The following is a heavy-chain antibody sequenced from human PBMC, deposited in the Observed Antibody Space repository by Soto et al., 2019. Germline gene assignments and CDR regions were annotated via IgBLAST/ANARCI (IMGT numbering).Heavy chain of an antibody. J-gene: IGHJ5*02. Sequence: SDTLSLTCTVSGGSISNYYWSWIRQPPGKGLEWIGYIHYSGSTNYNPSLKSRVTISLDTSKNQFSLKLTSVTAADTAIYYCATNGYNYPNWFDPWGQGTLVTVSS. D-gene: IGHD3-22*01. V-gene: IGHV4-59*07. CDR2: IHYSGST. CDR1: GGSISNYY. CDR3: ATNGYNYPNWFDP.